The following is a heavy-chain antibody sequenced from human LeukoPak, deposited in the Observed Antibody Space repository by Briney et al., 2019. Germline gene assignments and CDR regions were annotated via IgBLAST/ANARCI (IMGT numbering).Heavy chain of an antibody. Sequence: GGSLRLSCAASGFSFSNYAMLWVRQAPGKGLEWVAVISYDGSHKDCADSVKGRFTISRDNSNDTLYLHMDSLKTADTAMYYCARDPTCSGGRCYIDPWGQGALVTVSS. D-gene: IGHD2-15*01. CDR2: ISYDGSHK. J-gene: IGHJ5*02. CDR1: GFSFSNYA. V-gene: IGHV3-30*04. CDR3: ARDPTCSGGRCYIDP.